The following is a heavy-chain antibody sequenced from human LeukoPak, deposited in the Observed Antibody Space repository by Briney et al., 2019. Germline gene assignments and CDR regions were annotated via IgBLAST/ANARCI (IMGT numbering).Heavy chain of an antibody. CDR2: ISPGGDAT. V-gene: IGHV3-23*01. CDR3: AKDFITMIVSGAFDI. Sequence: GGSLRLSCVASGFSSNSYGMTWVRQAPGKGLEWVSTISPGGDATYYADAVKGRFTISRDNSKNTLYLQMNSLRAEDTAVYYCAKDFITMIVSGAFDIWGQGTMVTVSS. J-gene: IGHJ3*02. CDR1: GFSSNSYG. D-gene: IGHD3-22*01.